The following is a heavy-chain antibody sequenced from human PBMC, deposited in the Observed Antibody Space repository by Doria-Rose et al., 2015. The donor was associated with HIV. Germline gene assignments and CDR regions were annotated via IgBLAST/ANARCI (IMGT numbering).Heavy chain of an antibody. Sequence: SGPVLVKPTETLTLTCTVSGVSLSSPGMGVSWIRQPPGKALEWLAHICSDDERAYTPSPKRRLTISSGTSKSQVVRTMTDMDAVDTATYYCARIKSSRWYHKYNFDFWGQGTLVIVSA. J-gene: IGHJ4*02. D-gene: IGHD6-13*01. CDR2: ICSDDER. CDR1: GVSLSSPGMG. V-gene: IGHV2-26*01. CDR3: ARIKSSRWYHKYNFDF.